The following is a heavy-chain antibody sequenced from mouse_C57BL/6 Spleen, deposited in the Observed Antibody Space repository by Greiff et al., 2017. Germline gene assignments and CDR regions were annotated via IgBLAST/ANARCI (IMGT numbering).Heavy chain of an antibody. CDR1: GFTFSDYG. Sequence: EVKVVESGGGLVKPGGSLKLSCAASGFTFSDYGMHWVRQAPEKGLEWVAYISSGSSTIYYADKVKGRFTISRDTAKNTLFLQMTSLRSEDTAMYYCAKNNYYGRRYYAMDYWGQGTSVTVSS. D-gene: IGHD1-1*01. V-gene: IGHV5-17*01. CDR2: ISSGSSTI. J-gene: IGHJ4*01. CDR3: AKNNYYGRRYYAMDY.